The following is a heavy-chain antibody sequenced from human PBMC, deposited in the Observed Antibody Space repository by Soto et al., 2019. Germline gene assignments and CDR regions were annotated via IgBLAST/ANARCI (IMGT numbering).Heavy chain of an antibody. Sequence: SVKVSFKASGYTFTYRYLHWVRQAPGQALEWMGWITAFNGNTNYAQKFQDRVTITRDRSMSTAYMELSSLRSEDTAMYYCAISAGWELAYYFDYWGQGTLVTVSS. D-gene: IGHD1-26*01. CDR1: GYTFTYRY. V-gene: IGHV1-45*02. J-gene: IGHJ4*02. CDR3: AISAGWELAYYFDY. CDR2: ITAFNGNT.